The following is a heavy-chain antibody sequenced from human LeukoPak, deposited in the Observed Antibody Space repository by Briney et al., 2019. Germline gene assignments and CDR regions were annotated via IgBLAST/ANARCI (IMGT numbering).Heavy chain of an antibody. Sequence: GASVKVSCKASGYTFTGYYMHWVRQAPGQGLEWMGWINPNSGGTNYAQKFQGWVTMTRDTSISTAYMELNRLRSDDTAAYYCASQWIYSSSWYGAFDIWGQGTMVTVSS. J-gene: IGHJ3*02. CDR2: INPNSGGT. V-gene: IGHV1-2*04. CDR1: GYTFTGYY. CDR3: ASQWIYSSSWYGAFDI. D-gene: IGHD6-13*01.